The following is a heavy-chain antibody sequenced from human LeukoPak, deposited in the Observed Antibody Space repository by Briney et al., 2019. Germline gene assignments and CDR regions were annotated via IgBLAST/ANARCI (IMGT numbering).Heavy chain of an antibody. J-gene: IGHJ4*02. CDR3: AKEIPQYTSKWYWVN. Sequence: PGGSLRLSCAASGFTFSNYGMHWVRQSPGQGLEWVAVVSYEGGTQYYADSVKGRFTISRDNSKNTLFLQMNSLRAEDTAVYYCAKEIPQYTSKWYWVNWGQGTLVSVSS. CDR2: VSYEGGTQ. D-gene: IGHD2-8*02. CDR1: GFTFSNYG. V-gene: IGHV3-30*18.